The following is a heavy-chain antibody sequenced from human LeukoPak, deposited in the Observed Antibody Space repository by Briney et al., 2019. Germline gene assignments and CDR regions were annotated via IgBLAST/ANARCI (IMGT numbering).Heavy chain of an antibody. V-gene: IGHV1-2*02. CDR3: AVGKRVVAATLGY. CDR2: INPNSGGT. CDR1: GYTFTSFV. J-gene: IGHJ4*02. D-gene: IGHD2-15*01. Sequence: GASVKVSCKASGYTFTSFVINWVRQAPGQGLEWMGWINPNSGGTNYAQKFQGRVTMTRDTSISTAYMELSRLRSDDTAVYYCAVGKRVVAATLGYWGQGTLVTVSS.